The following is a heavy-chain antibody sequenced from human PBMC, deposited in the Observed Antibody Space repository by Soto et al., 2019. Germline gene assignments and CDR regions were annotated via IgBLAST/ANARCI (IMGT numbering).Heavy chain of an antibody. D-gene: IGHD1-20*01. CDR3: ARSIRGPRRFNGMDV. CDR1: GFSLTSPGMC. Sequence: SGPTLVNPTETLTLTCTFSGFSLTSPGMCVSWIRQPPGKALEWLALIERDDDDKYYSTSLKTTLTISKDTRKNQVVLTMANMDPADTGTYYCARSIRGPRRFNGMDVWGQGTTVTVSS. J-gene: IGHJ6*02. V-gene: IGHV2-70*13. CDR2: IERDDDDK.